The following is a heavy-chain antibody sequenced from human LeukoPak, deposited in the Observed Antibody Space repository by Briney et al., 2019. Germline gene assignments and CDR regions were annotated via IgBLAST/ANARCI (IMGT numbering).Heavy chain of an antibody. J-gene: IGHJ4*02. Sequence: SETLSLTCTVSGGSISSSSYYWGWIRQPPGKGLEWIGSIYYSGSTYYNPSLKSRVTISVDTSKNQFSLKLSSVTAADTAVYYCARARGYRYPGYFDYWGQGTLVTVSS. CDR1: GGSISSSSYY. CDR3: ARARGYRYPGYFDY. CDR2: IYYSGST. V-gene: IGHV4-39*01. D-gene: IGHD3-16*02.